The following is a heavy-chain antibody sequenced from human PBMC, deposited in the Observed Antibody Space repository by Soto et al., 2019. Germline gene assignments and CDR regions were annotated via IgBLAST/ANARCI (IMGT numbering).Heavy chain of an antibody. V-gene: IGHV5-51*01. Sequence: PGESLKISCKGSGYSFTSYWIGWVRQMPGKGLEWMGIIYPGDSDTRYSPSFQGQVTISADKSISTAYLQWSSLKASDTAMYYCARLVTGCSGGSCYKLHYGMDVWGQGTTVTVSS. CDR1: GYSFTSYW. CDR2: IYPGDSDT. D-gene: IGHD2-15*01. CDR3: ARLVTGCSGGSCYKLHYGMDV. J-gene: IGHJ6*02.